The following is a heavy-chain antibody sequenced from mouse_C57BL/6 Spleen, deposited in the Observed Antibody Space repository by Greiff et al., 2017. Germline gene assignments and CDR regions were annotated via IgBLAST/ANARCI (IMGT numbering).Heavy chain of an antibody. D-gene: IGHD1-1*01. CDR2: IYPGDGDT. CDR1: GYAFSSSW. J-gene: IGHJ2*01. CDR3: ARGILRALDY. V-gene: IGHV1-82*01. Sequence: QVHVKQSEPELVKPGASVKISCKASGYAFSSSWMNWVKQRPGKGLEWIGRIYPGDGDTNYNGKFKGKATLTADKSSSTAYMQLSSLTSEDSAVYFCARGILRALDYWGQGTTLTVSS.